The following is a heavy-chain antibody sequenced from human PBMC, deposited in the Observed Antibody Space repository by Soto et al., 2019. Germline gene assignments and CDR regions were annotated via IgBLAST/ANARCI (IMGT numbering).Heavy chain of an antibody. J-gene: IGHJ4*02. Sequence: GVSLRLSCAASGFTFSSYGMHWVRQAPGKGLEWVAVISYDGSNKYYADSVKGRFTISRDNSKNTLYLQMNSLRAEDTAVYYCAKDSMRIVLMVYAHTYFDYWGQGTLVTVS. CDR2: ISYDGSNK. D-gene: IGHD2-8*01. CDR1: GFTFSSYG. CDR3: AKDSMRIVLMVYAHTYFDY. V-gene: IGHV3-30*18.